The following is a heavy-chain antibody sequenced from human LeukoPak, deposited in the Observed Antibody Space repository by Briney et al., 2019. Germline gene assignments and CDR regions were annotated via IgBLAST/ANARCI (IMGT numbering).Heavy chain of an antibody. Sequence: SETLSLTCSVSGDSFRSYHWSWVRQPPGKGLEWIADINDSGTTNYNPSLKSRATISVDTSKNQFSLQLKSVTAADTPVFYCARLDWSGFFLDYWGQGIMVTVSS. V-gene: IGHV4-59*08. CDR3: ARLDWSGFFLDY. D-gene: IGHD3-3*01. CDR2: INDSGTT. CDR1: GDSFRSYH. J-gene: IGHJ4*02.